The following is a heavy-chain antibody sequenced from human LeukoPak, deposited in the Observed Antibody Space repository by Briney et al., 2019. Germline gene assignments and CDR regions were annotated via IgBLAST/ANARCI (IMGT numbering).Heavy chain of an antibody. Sequence: GASVKVSCKXSGYTFTGDYMHWVRQAPGQGLEWMGRINPNSGGTDYAQKFQGRVTMTRDTSISTAYMELSRLRSDDTAVYYCARAGSSWSYAFDIWGQGTMVTVSS. CDR3: ARAGSSWSYAFDI. V-gene: IGHV1-2*06. CDR1: GYTFTGDY. J-gene: IGHJ3*02. CDR2: INPNSGGT. D-gene: IGHD6-13*01.